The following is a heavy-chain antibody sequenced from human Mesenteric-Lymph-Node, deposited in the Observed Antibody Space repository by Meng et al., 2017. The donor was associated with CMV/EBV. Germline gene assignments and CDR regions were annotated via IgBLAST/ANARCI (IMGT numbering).Heavy chain of an antibody. CDR1: GFDFSTYW. J-gene: IGHJ6*02. Sequence: GGLRLSCAASGFDFSTYWMSWVRQAPGKGLEWVANIRQEGSEKYYADSVKGRFTISRDNAKNSLYLQMNGLSAGDTALYYCVRDTYFYYGMDVWGRGTPVTVSS. CDR3: VRDTYFYYGMDV. D-gene: IGHD2-21*01. CDR2: IRQEGSEK. V-gene: IGHV3-7*01.